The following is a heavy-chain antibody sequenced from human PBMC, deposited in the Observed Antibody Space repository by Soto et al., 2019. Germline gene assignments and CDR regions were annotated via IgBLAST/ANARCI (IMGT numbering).Heavy chain of an antibody. CDR1: GGSISSGGYY. CDR3: ARMLYGDYVIDAFDI. J-gene: IGHJ3*02. Sequence: QVQLQESGPGLVKPSQTLSLTCTVSGGSISSGGYYWSWIRQHPGKGLEWIGYIYYSGSTYYNPSLKRRVTIAVDTSKNQFALKLISVTAADTAVYYCARMLYGDYVIDAFDIWGQGTMVTVSS. D-gene: IGHD4-17*01. V-gene: IGHV4-31*03. CDR2: IYYSGST.